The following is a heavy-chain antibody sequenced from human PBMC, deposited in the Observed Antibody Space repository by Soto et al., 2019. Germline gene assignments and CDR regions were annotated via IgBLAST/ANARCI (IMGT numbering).Heavy chain of an antibody. CDR3: ARELGEYNKWPPHNFDQ. Sequence: XESLRLSCAASGFIFRSYCMRWVRQAPGKGLEWVAVIWFDVSTTYYADSVKGRFTISRDNPKNTLYLQMNSLRAEDTAVYYCARELGEYNKWPPHNFDQWGQGALVTVSS. J-gene: IGHJ4*02. CDR2: IWFDVSTT. V-gene: IGHV3-33*01. D-gene: IGHD4-17*01. CDR1: GFIFRSYC.